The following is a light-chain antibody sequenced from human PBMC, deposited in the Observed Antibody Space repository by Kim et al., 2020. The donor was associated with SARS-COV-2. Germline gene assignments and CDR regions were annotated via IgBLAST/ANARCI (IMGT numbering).Light chain of an antibody. V-gene: IGLV1-47*01. CDR3: AAWDDSLSGSV. Sequence: GTVSCSGSDSNIGSQYVYWYQQLPGTAPKLLICRDDQRPSGVPDRFSGSRSGTSASLAITGLRSEDEADYYCAAWDDSLSGSVFGGGTKVTVL. J-gene: IGLJ2*01. CDR1: DSNIGSQY. CDR2: RDD.